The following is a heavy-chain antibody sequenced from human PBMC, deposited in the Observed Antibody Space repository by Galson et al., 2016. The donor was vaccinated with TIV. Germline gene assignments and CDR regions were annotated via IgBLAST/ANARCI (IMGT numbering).Heavy chain of an antibody. J-gene: IGHJ4*02. D-gene: IGHD2-2*01. Sequence: SLRLSCAASGFTFSTCSMNWVRQAPGKGLEWVAFISNIHNYIYYAPSVRGRFTISRDNVKKSLYLQMNSLRAEDTAVYYCARGRGYCDTTSCYVDYWGQGTLVTVSS. V-gene: IGHV3-21*01. CDR2: ISNIHNYI. CDR1: GFTFSTCS. CDR3: ARGRGYCDTTSCYVDY.